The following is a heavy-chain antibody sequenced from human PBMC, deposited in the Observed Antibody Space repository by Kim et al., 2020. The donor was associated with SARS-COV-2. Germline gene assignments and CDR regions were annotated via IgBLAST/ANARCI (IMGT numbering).Heavy chain of an antibody. Sequence: ASVKVSCKASGYTFTSYGISWVRQAPGQGLEWMGWISAYNGNTNYAQKLQGRVTMTTDTSTSTAYMELRSLRSDDTAVYYCARDRRAPFGELWLGVYYYYGMDVWGQGSTVTVSS. CDR3: ARDRRAPFGELWLGVYYYYGMDV. CDR2: ISAYNGNT. D-gene: IGHD3-10*01. J-gene: IGHJ6*02. CDR1: GYTFTSYG. V-gene: IGHV1-18*01.